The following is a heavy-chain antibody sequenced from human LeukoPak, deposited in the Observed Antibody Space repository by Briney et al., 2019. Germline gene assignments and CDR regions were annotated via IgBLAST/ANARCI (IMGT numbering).Heavy chain of an antibody. D-gene: IGHD6-19*01. CDR2: ISYDGSNK. CDR1: GFTFSRYG. CDR3: AKDPQYSSGWYYYYYGMDV. J-gene: IGHJ6*02. V-gene: IGHV3-30*18. Sequence: GGSLRLSCAASGFTFSRYGMHWVRQAPGKGLEWVAVISYDGSNKYYADSVKGRFTISRDNSKNTLYLQMNSLRAEDTAVYYCAKDPQYSSGWYYYYYGMDVWGQGTTVTVSS.